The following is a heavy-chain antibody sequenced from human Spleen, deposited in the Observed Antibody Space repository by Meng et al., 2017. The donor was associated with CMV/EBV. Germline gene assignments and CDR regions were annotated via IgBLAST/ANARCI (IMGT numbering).Heavy chain of an antibody. V-gene: IGHV4-4*02. J-gene: IGHJ4*02. CDR1: GGSISSSYW. CDR3: ATQESRDGHNPY. CDR2: MYHSGTT. Sequence: QVQLQESGPGLLKPSETLSPTCVVSGGSISSSYWWTWVRQSPGKGLEWIGEMYHSGTTNYNPSLKSRVTISMGKSNNQLSLKLNSVTAADTAVYHCATQESRDGHNPYWGQGTLVTVSS. D-gene: IGHD5-24*01.